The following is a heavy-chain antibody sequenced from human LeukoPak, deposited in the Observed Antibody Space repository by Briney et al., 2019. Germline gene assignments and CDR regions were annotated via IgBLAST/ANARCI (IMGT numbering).Heavy chain of an antibody. D-gene: IGHD1-1*01. V-gene: IGHV5-51*01. Sequence: GESLKISCKGSGYSFSIYWIGWVRQVPGKGLEWMGIIYPGDSDTRYSPSFQGQVTISADKSTTTAYPQWSSLKASDTAMYYCARGQTGAWNFDYWGQGTLVTVSS. CDR2: IYPGDSDT. J-gene: IGHJ4*02. CDR3: ARGQTGAWNFDY. CDR1: GYSFSIYW.